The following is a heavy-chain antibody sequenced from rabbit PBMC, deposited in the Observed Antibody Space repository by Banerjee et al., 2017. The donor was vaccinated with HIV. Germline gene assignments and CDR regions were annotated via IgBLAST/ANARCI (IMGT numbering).Heavy chain of an antibody. CDR1: GFDFSSYY. CDR3: ARDLAGVVGWNFGL. J-gene: IGHJ4*01. D-gene: IGHD4-1*01. CDR2: IDPVFGSA. V-gene: IGHV1S40*01. Sequence: GSLKLSCKASGFDFSSYYMSWVRQAPGKGLEWIGYIDPVFGSAYYASWVNGRFTISKTSSTTVTLQMTSLTAADTATYFCARDLAGVVGWNFGLRGPGTLVTVS.